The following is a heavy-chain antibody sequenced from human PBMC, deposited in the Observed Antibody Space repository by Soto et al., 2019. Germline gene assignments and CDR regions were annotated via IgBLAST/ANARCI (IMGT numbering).Heavy chain of an antibody. Sequence: SVKGSCKASGFTFTSSAMQWVRQARGQRLEWIGWIVVGSGNTNYAQKFQERVTITRDMSTSTAYMELSSLRSEDTAVYYCAAVLAVAGSEVDPWGQGTLVTVSS. CDR1: GFTFTSSA. CDR3: AAVLAVAGSEVDP. V-gene: IGHV1-58*02. D-gene: IGHD6-19*01. J-gene: IGHJ5*02. CDR2: IVVGSGNT.